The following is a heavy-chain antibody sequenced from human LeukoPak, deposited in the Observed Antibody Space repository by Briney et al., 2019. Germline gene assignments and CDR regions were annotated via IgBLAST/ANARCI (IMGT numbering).Heavy chain of an antibody. CDR1: GFTFSKSW. J-gene: IGHJ4*02. Sequence: GGSLRLSCAASGFTFSKSWMSWLRQTPEKGLEWVANIKEDGSAKYYVDSVKGRFTISRDNSKNTLYLQMNSLRAEDTALYYCAKFFLPYLAGGTGSRWGQGTLVTVSS. CDR3: AKFFLPYLAGGTGSR. CDR2: IKEDGSAK. D-gene: IGHD3-10*01. V-gene: IGHV3-7*03.